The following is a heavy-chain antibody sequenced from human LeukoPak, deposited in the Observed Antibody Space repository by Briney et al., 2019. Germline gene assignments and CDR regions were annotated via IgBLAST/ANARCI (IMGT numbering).Heavy chain of an antibody. CDR2: MNPNSCNT. CDR1: GYTFTSYD. J-gene: IGHJ4*02. CDR3: ARSGDGYNLVY. Sequence: GASVKVSCKASGYTFTSYDINWVRQATGQGLEWMGWMNPNSCNTRYAHKLQGRVNMTRNISISKAYMELSSLRSEDTAVYYCARSGDGYNLVYWGQGTLVTVSS. V-gene: IGHV1-8*01. D-gene: IGHD5-24*01.